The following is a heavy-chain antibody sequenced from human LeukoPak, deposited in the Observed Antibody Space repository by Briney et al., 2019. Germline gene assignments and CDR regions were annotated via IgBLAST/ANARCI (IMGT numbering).Heavy chain of an antibody. V-gene: IGHV3-48*04. D-gene: IGHD4-17*01. Sequence: GGSLRLSCAASGFTFSSYAMHWVRQAPGKGLEWVSYISSGSTIYDADSVKGRFTISRDNAKNSLYLQMNSLRAEDTAVYYCARDSSDYGDYGYYFDYWGQGTLVTVSS. CDR1: GFTFSSYA. CDR2: ISSGSTI. CDR3: ARDSSDYGDYGYYFDY. J-gene: IGHJ4*02.